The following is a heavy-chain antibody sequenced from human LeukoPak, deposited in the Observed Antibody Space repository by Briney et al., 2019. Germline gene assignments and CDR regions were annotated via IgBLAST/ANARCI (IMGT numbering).Heavy chain of an antibody. CDR1: GFTFSNYA. CDR2: VTAGGSGT. J-gene: IGHJ4*02. V-gene: IGHV3-23*01. D-gene: IGHD6-25*01. Sequence: GGSLRLSCAASGFTFSNYAMNWVRQAPGKGLQWGSGVTAGGSGTYYADSVKGRFTIYRDNSKNTLYLQMNNLGAEDTALYFCAKGRSVSTGPFDYWGQGILVTVSS. CDR3: AKGRSVSTGPFDY.